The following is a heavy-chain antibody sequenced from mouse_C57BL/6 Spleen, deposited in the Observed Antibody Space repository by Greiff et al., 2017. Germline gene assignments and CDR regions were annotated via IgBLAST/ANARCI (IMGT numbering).Heavy chain of an antibody. Sequence: VQLQQPGAELVKPGASVKMSCKASGYTFTSYWITWVKQRPGQGLEWIGDIYPGSGSTNYNEKFKSKATLTVDTSSSTAYMQLSSLTSEDSAVYYCARGIYYYGSRGVYFDYWGQGTTLTVSS. V-gene: IGHV1-55*01. J-gene: IGHJ2*01. CDR3: ARGIYYYGSRGVYFDY. D-gene: IGHD1-1*01. CDR1: GYTFTSYW. CDR2: IYPGSGST.